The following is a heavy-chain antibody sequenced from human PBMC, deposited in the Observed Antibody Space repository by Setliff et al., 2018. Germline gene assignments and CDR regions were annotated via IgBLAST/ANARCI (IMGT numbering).Heavy chain of an antibody. V-gene: IGHV4-61*09. J-gene: IGHJ6*03. Sequence: ASETLSLTCTVSGDSISSRRNYWGWFRQPDGKELEWIGQIYTSWSTNYNPSLKSRVTISLDTSKNQFSLSLTSVTAEDTAVYYCARMSGFQYIDVWDKGTTVTVSS. CDR3: ARMSGFQYIDV. CDR2: IYTSWST. CDR1: GDSISSRRNY. D-gene: IGHD3-3*01.